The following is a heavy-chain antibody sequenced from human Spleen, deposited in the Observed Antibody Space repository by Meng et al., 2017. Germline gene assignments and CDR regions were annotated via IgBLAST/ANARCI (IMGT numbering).Heavy chain of an antibody. CDR2: INHSGST. J-gene: IGHJ4*02. V-gene: IGHV4-34*01. CDR3: ARGPTTMAHDFDY. CDR1: GGSFSDYY. Sequence: QVRLRQWGAGLLKPSENLSLTCVVSGGSFSDYYWSWIRQPPGKGLEWIGEINHSGSTNYNPSLESRATISVDTSQNNLSLKLSSVTAADSAVYYCARGPTTMAHDFDYWGQGTLVTVSS. D-gene: IGHD4-11*01.